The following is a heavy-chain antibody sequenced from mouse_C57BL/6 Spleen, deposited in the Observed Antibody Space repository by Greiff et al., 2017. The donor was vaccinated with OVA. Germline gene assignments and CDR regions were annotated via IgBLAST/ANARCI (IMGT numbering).Heavy chain of an antibody. CDR1: GYTFTDYY. J-gene: IGHJ3*01. CDR2: INPYNGGT. Sequence: VQLKQSGPVLVKPGASVKMSCKASGYTFTDYYMNWVKQSHGKSLEWIGVINPYNGGTSYNQKFKGKATLTVDKSSSTAYMELNSLTSEDSAVYYCARSTITPFAYWGQGTLVTVSA. CDR3: ARSTITPFAY. D-gene: IGHD1-1*01. V-gene: IGHV1-19*01.